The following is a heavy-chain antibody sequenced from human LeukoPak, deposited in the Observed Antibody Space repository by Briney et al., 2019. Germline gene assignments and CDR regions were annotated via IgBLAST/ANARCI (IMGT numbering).Heavy chain of an antibody. Sequence: SQTLSLTRSVSGGSISNGDYYWSWIRQHPEKGLEWIGYIYYSGSAYYNPSLKGRVTVSIDTTKNQFSLRLSSVTAADTAVYYCASADFRGGYCASFDYWGQGTLVTVSS. CDR3: ASADFRGGYCASFDY. J-gene: IGHJ4*02. D-gene: IGHD3-3*01. V-gene: IGHV4-31*03. CDR2: IYYSGSA. CDR1: GGSISNGDYY.